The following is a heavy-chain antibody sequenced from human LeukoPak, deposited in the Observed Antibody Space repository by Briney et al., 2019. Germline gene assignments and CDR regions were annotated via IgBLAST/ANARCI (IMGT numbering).Heavy chain of an antibody. CDR1: GFTFSNAW. CDR3: TTLLQWELRNGRVGKVDY. J-gene: IGHJ4*02. Sequence: GGSLRLSCAASGFTFSNAWMSWARQAPGKGLEWVGRIKSKTDGGTTDYAAPVKGRFTISRDDSKNTLYLQMNSLKTEDTAVYYCTTLLQWELRNGRVGKVDYWGQGTLVTVSS. V-gene: IGHV3-15*01. D-gene: IGHD1-26*01. CDR2: IKSKTDGGTT.